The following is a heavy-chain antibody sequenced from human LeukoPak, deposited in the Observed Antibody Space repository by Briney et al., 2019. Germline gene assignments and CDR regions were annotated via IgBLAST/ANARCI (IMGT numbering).Heavy chain of an antibody. J-gene: IGHJ6*03. CDR3: ASGLSSLFSFGAALDYYMDV. D-gene: IGHD5-18*01. V-gene: IGHV1-2*02. CDR1: GYTFTAYY. CDR2: INPNSGGT. Sequence: ASVKVSCKASGYTFTAYYMHWVRQAPGQGLEWMGWINPNSGGTNYAQKFQGRVIMTRDTSISTAYMELSSLRSDDTAMYYCASGLSSLFSFGAALDYYMDVWGKGTPVTVSS.